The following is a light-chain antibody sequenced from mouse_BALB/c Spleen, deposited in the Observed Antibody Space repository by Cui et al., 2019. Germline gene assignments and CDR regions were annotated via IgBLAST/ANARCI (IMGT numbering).Light chain of an antibody. CDR1: ENVGTY. Sequence: NIVMTQSSKSMSMSVGERVTLSCKASENVGTYVSWYQQKPEQSPKLLIYGASNRYTGVPDRFTGSGSATDFTLTISSVQAEDLADYHCGQSYSYPLTFGAGTKLELK. J-gene: IGKJ5*01. CDR2: GAS. V-gene: IGKV6-20*01. CDR3: GQSYSYPLT.